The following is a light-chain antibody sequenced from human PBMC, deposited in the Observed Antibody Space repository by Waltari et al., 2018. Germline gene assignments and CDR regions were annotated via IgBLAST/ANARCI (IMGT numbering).Light chain of an antibody. J-gene: IGKJ1*01. CDR3: QHYNNWWT. Sequence: EIVMTQSPATLSVSPGARATHSCRASKSVSSNLAWYQHKPGQDTRLLIYGSSSMATGIPARFGGSGSGREFTLIISSLQSEDVAVYYCQHYNNWWTFGQGTKVEIK. V-gene: IGKV3D-15*01. CDR2: GSS. CDR1: KSVSSN.